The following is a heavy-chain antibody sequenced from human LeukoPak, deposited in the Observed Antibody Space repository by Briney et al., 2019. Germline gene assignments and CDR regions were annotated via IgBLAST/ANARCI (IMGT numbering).Heavy chain of an antibody. CDR3: AREIGPIQLHLWGSAFDY. Sequence: APVKVSCKASGYTFSNYYIHWVRQAPGQGLEWMGIINPSGGSRSYAQKFQGRLTVTRDTSTSTVYMELSSLRSEDTAVYYCAREIGPIQLHLWGSAFDYWGQGTLVTVSS. V-gene: IGHV1-46*01. D-gene: IGHD5-18*01. CDR2: INPSGGSR. CDR1: GYTFSNYY. J-gene: IGHJ4*02.